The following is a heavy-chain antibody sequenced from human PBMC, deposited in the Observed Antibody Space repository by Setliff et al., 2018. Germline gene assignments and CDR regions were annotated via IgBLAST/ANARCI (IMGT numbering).Heavy chain of an antibody. CDR2: SRYAENYQ. J-gene: IGHJ4*02. Sequence: GESLRLSCAASGLTISYYAIHWVRQAPGKGLEWVAVSRYAENYQYYADSVKGRFTISRDNSENTLYLQMNSLRPDDTAVYHCARPDGGSSGLDYWGQGTLVTVSS. CDR3: ARPDGGSSGLDY. D-gene: IGHD2-15*01. CDR1: GLTISYYA. V-gene: IGHV3-30-3*01.